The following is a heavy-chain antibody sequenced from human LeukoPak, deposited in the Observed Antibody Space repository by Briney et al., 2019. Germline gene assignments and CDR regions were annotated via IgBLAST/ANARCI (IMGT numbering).Heavy chain of an antibody. CDR3: ASGLGDFWSGYLDYYYGMDV. D-gene: IGHD3-3*01. V-gene: IGHV4-59*01. J-gene: IGHJ6*02. Sequence: PSETLSLTCTVSGGSISSYYWSWIRQPPGKGLEWIGYIYYSGSTNYNPSLKSRVTISVDTSKNQFSLKLSSVTAADTAVYYCASGLGDFWSGYLDYYYGMDVWGQGTTVTVSS. CDR1: GGSISSYY. CDR2: IYYSGST.